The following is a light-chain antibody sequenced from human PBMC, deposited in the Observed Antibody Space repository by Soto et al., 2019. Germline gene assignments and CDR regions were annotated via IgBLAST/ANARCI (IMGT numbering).Light chain of an antibody. J-gene: IGKJ1*01. CDR3: LQHNSYPWT. V-gene: IGKV1-17*01. CDR1: RGIRTD. Sequence: DVQMTQSPSSLSASVGDRVTITCRASRGIRTDLGWYQQKPGKAPKRLIYAASSLQSGVPSRFSGSGSGTEFTLTISSLQPEDFATYYCLQHNSYPWTFDQGTKVEIK. CDR2: AAS.